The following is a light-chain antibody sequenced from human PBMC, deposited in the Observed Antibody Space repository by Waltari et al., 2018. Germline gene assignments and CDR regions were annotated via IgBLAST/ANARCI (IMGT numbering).Light chain of an antibody. CDR3: SSYAGSNKLI. CDR2: EVD. J-gene: IGLJ2*01. V-gene: IGLV2-8*01. Sequence: QSALTQPPSASGSPGQTVIISCTGTSSDIGAYKYVSWYQQIPGRAPALIIYEVDRRPPGVPGRVSGSKSGNTASLTVSGLQTEDEGDYYCSSYAGSNKLIFGGVTKLTVL. CDR1: SSDIGAYKY.